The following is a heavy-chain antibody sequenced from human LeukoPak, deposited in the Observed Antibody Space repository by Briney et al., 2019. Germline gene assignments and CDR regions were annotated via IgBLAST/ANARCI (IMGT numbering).Heavy chain of an antibody. Sequence: PGGSLRLSCAASGFTFDDYAMHWVRQAPGKGLEWVSGISWNSGSIDYADSVKGRFTISRDNAKNSLYLQMNSLRPEDTAFYYCAKGTGRYWTFFDYWGQGTPVTVSS. J-gene: IGHJ4*02. CDR3: AKGTGRYWTFFDY. CDR1: GFTFDDYA. CDR2: ISWNSGSI. V-gene: IGHV3-9*01. D-gene: IGHD1-26*01.